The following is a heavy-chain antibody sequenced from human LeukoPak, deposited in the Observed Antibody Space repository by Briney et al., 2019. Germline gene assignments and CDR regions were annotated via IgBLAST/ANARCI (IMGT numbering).Heavy chain of an antibody. D-gene: IGHD2-15*01. CDR1: GFTFSSYW. V-gene: IGHV3-7*04. CDR2: IEKDGSEK. J-gene: IGHJ4*02. Sequence: GGSLRLSCVASGFTFSSYWMNWVHQAPGKGPEWVANIEKDGSEKNYVDSVKGRFTISRDNAKSSVYLQMNNLRAEDTAVYYCVGGAGWQSDYWGQGTPVAVSS. CDR3: VGGAGWQSDY.